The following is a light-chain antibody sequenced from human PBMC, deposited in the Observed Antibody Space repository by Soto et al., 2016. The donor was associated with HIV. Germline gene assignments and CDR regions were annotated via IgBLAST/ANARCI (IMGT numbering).Light chain of an antibody. V-gene: IGKV1-5*03. J-gene: IGKJ1*01. CDR3: QQYNTPPWT. CDR2: KVS. CDR1: QSVNDW. Sequence: DIQLTQSPSTLSAAVGDRVTITCRASQSVNDWLAWYQQKPGTPPSLLIYKVSTLESGVPSRFSGVGFGTDFTLTISTLQPEDSVIYYCQQYNTPPWTFGQGTKVEI.